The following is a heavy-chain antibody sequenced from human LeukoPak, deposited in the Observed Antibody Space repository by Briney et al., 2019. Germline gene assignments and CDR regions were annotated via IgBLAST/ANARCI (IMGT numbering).Heavy chain of an antibody. CDR1: GYSISSGYY. J-gene: IGHJ6*03. CDR2: IYHSGST. Sequence: TSETLSLTCTVSGYSISSGYYWGWIRQPPGKGLEWIGSIYHSGSTYYNPSLKSRVTISVDTSKNQFSLKLSSVTAADTAVYYCARRRYNWNGSPDGMDVWGKGTTVTISS. D-gene: IGHD1-1*01. CDR3: ARRRYNWNGSPDGMDV. V-gene: IGHV4-38-2*02.